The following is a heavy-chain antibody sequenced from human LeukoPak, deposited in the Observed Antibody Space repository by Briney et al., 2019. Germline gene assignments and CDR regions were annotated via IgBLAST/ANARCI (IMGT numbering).Heavy chain of an antibody. CDR3: ARDLFNRDAFDI. CDR2: VSSRSSAI. V-gene: IGHV3-48*04. CDR1: GFTFSSYA. D-gene: IGHD3-3*01. J-gene: IGHJ3*02. Sequence: PGGSLRLSCEASGFTFSSYAMSWVRQAPGMGLEWVASVSSRSSAIYYSDSVKGRFTISRDNAKNSLSLQMNSLRAEDTAIYYCARDLFNRDAFDIWGPGTMVTFSS.